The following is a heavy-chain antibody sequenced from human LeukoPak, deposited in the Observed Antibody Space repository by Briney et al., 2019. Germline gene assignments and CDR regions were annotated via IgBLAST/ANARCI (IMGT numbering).Heavy chain of an antibody. Sequence: GESLRLSCAASGFTFGSYAMSWVRQAPGKGLEWVSGISTSGDSSSCADSVKGRFTISRDNPRNTLYMEMNSLRAEDTALYYCAIMHPYYDGSGYWVQWGQGTLVTVSS. V-gene: IGHV3-23*01. CDR3: AIMHPYYDGSGYWVQ. CDR1: GFTFGSYA. J-gene: IGHJ4*02. D-gene: IGHD3-22*01. CDR2: ISTSGDSS.